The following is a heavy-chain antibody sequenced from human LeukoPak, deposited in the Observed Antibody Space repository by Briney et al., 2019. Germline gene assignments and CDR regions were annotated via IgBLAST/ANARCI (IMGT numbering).Heavy chain of an antibody. V-gene: IGHV3-33*06. CDR3: AKDCYDFWSGYEGYYFDY. Sequence: GGSLRLSCAASGFTFSSYGMHWVRQAPGKGLEWVAVIWYDGSNKYYADSVKGRFTISRDNSKNTLYLQMNSLRAEDTAVYYCAKDCYDFWSGYEGYYFDYWGQGTLVTVSS. CDR2: IWYDGSNK. D-gene: IGHD3-3*01. CDR1: GFTFSSYG. J-gene: IGHJ4*02.